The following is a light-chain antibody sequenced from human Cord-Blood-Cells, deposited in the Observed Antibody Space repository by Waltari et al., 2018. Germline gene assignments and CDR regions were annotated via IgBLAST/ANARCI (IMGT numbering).Light chain of an antibody. CDR3: SSYTSSSTLV. CDR1: SSDVGGYNY. CDR2: DVS. J-gene: IGLJ2*01. Sequence: QSALTQPASVSGSPGQSITISCTGTSSDVGGYNYVSWYQQHLGKAPKLMIYDVSNRPSGVSNRFSGSKSGNTASLTISGLQAEDEADYYCSSYTSSSTLVVGGGTKLTVL. V-gene: IGLV2-14*01.